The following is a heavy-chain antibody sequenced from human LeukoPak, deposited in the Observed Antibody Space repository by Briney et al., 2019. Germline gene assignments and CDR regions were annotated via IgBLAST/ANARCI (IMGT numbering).Heavy chain of an antibody. Sequence: ASVKVSCKASGYTFTSYYMHWVRQAPGQRLEWMGIINPSGGSTSYAQKFQGRVTMTRDTSTSTVYMELSSLRSEDTAVYYCARDRSCSSTSCYEYFQHWGQGTLVTVSS. J-gene: IGHJ1*01. CDR2: INPSGGST. CDR1: GYTFTSYY. V-gene: IGHV1-46*01. CDR3: ARDRSCSSTSCYEYFQH. D-gene: IGHD2-2*01.